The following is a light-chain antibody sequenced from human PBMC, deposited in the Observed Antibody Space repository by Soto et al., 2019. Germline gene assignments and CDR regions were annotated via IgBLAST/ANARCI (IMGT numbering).Light chain of an antibody. V-gene: IGKV1-5*01. CDR2: EAS. CDR1: QGISRW. CDR3: QQSNCKSWT. J-gene: IGKJ1*01. Sequence: DIQMTQSPSTLSASVGDRVTITCRASQGISRWLAWYQQKPGRAPKLLIYEASILESGVPSRLSGSGSRTEFTLTISSLQPSDFATYYWQQSNCKSWTFGQGTRVEIK.